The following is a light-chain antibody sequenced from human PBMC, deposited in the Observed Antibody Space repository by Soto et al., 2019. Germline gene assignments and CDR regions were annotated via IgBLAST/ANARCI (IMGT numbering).Light chain of an antibody. Sequence: QSALTQPPSASGSPGQSVTISCTGTSSDVGGYNYVSWSQQHPGKAPKLMIYEVTKRPSGVPDRFSGSKSGNTASLTVSGLQAEDEADYYCSSYAGSEDVFRTGTKLTVL. V-gene: IGLV2-8*01. CDR3: SSYAGSEDV. J-gene: IGLJ1*01. CDR2: EVT. CDR1: SSDVGGYNY.